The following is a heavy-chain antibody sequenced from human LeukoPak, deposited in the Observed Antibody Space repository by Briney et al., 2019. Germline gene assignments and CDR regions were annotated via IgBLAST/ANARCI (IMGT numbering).Heavy chain of an antibody. CDR1: GFTFSSYA. J-gene: IGHJ4*02. V-gene: IGHV3-23*01. CDR2: ISGSGGST. Sequence: GASLRLSCAASGFTFSSYAMSWVRQAPGKGLEWVSAISGSGGSTYYADSVKGRSTISRDNPKNTLYLQMNSLRAEDTAVYYCAKTYYYDSGGYYPLDYWGQGTLVTVSS. CDR3: AKTYYYDSGGYYPLDY. D-gene: IGHD3-22*01.